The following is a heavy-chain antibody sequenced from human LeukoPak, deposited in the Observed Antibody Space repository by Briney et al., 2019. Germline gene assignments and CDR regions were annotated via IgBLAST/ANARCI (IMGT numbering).Heavy chain of an antibody. CDR3: TTDELLLRRDY. D-gene: IGHD3-22*01. CDR1: GFTFSNAW. V-gene: IGHV3-15*01. J-gene: IGHJ4*02. CDR2: IKSKTDGATT. Sequence: PGGSLRLSCAASGFTFSNAWMSWVRQAPGKGLEWVGRIKSKTDGATTDHTVPVKVRFTISRDNSKNKLYLQMNSLKTEDTAVYYCTTDELLLRRDYWGKGTLVTVSS.